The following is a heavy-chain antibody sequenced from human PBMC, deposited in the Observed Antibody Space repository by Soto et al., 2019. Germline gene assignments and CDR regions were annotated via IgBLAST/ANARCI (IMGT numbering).Heavy chain of an antibody. CDR3: ARDRRIAAAGRNWFDP. D-gene: IGHD6-13*01. Sequence: ASVKVSCKASGYSFTSYAMHWVRQAPGQRLEWMGWINAGNGNTKYSQKFQGRVTITRDTSASTAYMELSSLRSEDTAVYYCARDRRIAAAGRNWFDPWGQGTLVTVSS. CDR1: GYSFTSYA. J-gene: IGHJ5*02. V-gene: IGHV1-3*01. CDR2: INAGNGNT.